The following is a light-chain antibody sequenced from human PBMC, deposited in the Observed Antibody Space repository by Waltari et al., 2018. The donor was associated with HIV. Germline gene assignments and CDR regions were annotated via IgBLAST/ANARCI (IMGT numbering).Light chain of an antibody. J-gene: IGLJ3*02. CDR1: SPNIGSNS. V-gene: IGLV1-47*01. CDR3: AAYDDNLPGWM. Sequence: QSVLTQPPSASGTPGQRVTISCSGSSPNIGSNSVFWYQQFPGTAPKVLIYRNDRRPSGVPDRFSASRSGTSASLVISGLRSEDEADYYCAAYDDNLPGWMFGGGTKLTAL. CDR2: RND.